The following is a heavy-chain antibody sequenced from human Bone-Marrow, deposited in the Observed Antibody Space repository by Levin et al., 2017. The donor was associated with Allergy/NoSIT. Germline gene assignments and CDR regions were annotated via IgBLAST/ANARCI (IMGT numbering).Heavy chain of an antibody. D-gene: IGHD3-10*01. J-gene: IGHJ6*02. CDR2: INHSGST. Sequence: PSETLSLTCAVYGGSFSGYYWSWIRQPPGKGLEWIGEINHSGSTNYNPSFKSRVTISVDTSKNQFSLKLSSVTAADTAVYYCARGYYGSGSAYGMDVWGQGTTVTVSS. V-gene: IGHV4-34*01. CDR3: ARGYYGSGSAYGMDV. CDR1: GGSFSGYY.